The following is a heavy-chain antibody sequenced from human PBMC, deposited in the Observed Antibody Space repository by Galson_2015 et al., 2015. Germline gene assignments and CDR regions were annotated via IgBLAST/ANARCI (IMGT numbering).Heavy chain of an antibody. CDR1: GFTFSNYG. Sequence: SLRLSCAASGFTFSNYGMHWVRQAPGKGLEWVAVLSYDGSNKYYADSVKGRFTISRDSSKNTLYLQMNSLRPEDTAVYYCAKDLTRYCSGGSCDNFDYWGQGTLVTVSS. V-gene: IGHV3-30*18. D-gene: IGHD2-15*01. CDR3: AKDLTRYCSGGSCDNFDY. CDR2: LSYDGSNK. J-gene: IGHJ4*02.